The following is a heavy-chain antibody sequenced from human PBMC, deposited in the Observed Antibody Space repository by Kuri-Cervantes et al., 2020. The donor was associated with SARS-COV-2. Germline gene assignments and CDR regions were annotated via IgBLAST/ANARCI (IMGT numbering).Heavy chain of an antibody. V-gene: IGHV3-30-3*01. CDR3: ARLLGDYGSSSYDVQHYLDY. D-gene: IGHD4/OR15-4a*01. J-gene: IGHJ4*02. CDR2: ISYDGSKR. Sequence: GGSLRLSCEVSGFTFSDYGMHWVRQVPANGLEWVAIISYDGSKRYYTDSVKGRFTISKDISKNTLYLEMNSLRVEDTAVYYCARLLGDYGSSSYDVQHYLDYWGQGTLVTVSS. CDR1: GFTFSDYG.